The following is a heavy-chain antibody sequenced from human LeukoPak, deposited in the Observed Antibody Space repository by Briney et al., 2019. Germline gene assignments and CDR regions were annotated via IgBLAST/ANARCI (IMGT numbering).Heavy chain of an antibody. J-gene: IGHJ4*02. CDR2: ISYDGSNK. CDR3: AKHYFPYGSGSPPDY. V-gene: IGHV3-30*04. Sequence: PGGSLRLSCAASGFTFSNYAMHWVRQAPGKGLEWVAVISYDGSNKYYADSVKGRFTISRDNSKNTLYLQMNSLRAEDTAVYYCAKHYFPYGSGSPPDYWGQGTLVTVSS. CDR1: GFTFSNYA. D-gene: IGHD3-10*01.